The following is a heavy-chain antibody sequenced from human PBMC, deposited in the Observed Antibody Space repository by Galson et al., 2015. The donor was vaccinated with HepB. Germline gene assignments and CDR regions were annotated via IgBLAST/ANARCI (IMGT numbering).Heavy chain of an antibody. J-gene: IGHJ4*02. CDR3: ARGSSGWYLLDY. Sequence: SVKVSCKASGSTFTSYAMHWVRQAPGQRLEWMGWINAGNGNTKYSQKFQGRVTITRDTSASTAYMELSSLRSEDTAVYYCARGSSGWYLLDYWGQGTLVTVSS. CDR1: GSTFTSYA. D-gene: IGHD6-19*01. V-gene: IGHV1-3*01. CDR2: INAGNGNT.